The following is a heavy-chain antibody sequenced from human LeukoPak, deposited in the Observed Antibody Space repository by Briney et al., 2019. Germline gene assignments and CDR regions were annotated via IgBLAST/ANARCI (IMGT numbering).Heavy chain of an antibody. CDR2: IYPGDSDT. V-gene: IGHV5-51*01. J-gene: IGHJ6*03. Sequence: GESLKISCKGSGYSFTSYWIGWVRQLPGKGLEWMGIIYPGDSDTRYSPSFQGQVTISADKSISTAYLQWSSLKASDTAMYYCARRRTDNGYSYSYYMDVWGKGTTVTVSS. CDR3: ARRRTDNGYSYSYYMDV. D-gene: IGHD5-18*01. CDR1: GYSFTSYW.